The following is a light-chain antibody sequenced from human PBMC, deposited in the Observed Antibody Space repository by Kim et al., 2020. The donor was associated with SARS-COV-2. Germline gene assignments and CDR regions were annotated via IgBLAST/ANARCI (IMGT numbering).Light chain of an antibody. J-gene: IGLJ1*01. CDR2: AND. CDR1: YSSIETNL. Sequence: GQKVTISCSGTYSSIETNLVCWYQQFPGTAPKLLIYANDRRPSGIPDRFSGSKSGTSATLDIIGLQTGDEADYYCESWDSSLSVHVFGTGTKVTVL. CDR3: ESWDSSLSVHV. V-gene: IGLV1-51*01.